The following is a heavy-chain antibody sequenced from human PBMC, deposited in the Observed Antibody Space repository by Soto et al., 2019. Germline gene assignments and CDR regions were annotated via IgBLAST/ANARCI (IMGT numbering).Heavy chain of an antibody. D-gene: IGHD2-15*01. CDR3: ARIYCSGGSCYPAFDI. J-gene: IGHJ3*02. CDR1: GYTFTSYD. V-gene: IGHV1-8*01. CDR2: MNPNSGNT. Sequence: ASVKVSCKASGYTFTSYDINWVRQATGQGLEWMGWMNPNSGNTGYAQKFQGRVTMTRNTSISTAYMELSSLRSEETAVYYCARIYCSGGSCYPAFDIWGQGTMVTVSS.